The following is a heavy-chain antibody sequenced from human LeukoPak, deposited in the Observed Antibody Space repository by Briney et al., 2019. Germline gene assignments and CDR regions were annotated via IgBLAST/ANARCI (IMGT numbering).Heavy chain of an antibody. V-gene: IGHV3-53*01. CDR1: GFTVSSNY. J-gene: IGHJ5*02. D-gene: IGHD2-15*01. CDR3: ARVSTYCSGGSCYSSWFDP. Sequence: GGSLRLSCAASGFTVSSNYMSWVRQAPGKGLGWVSVIYSGGSTYYADSVKGRFTISRDNSKNTLYLQMNSLRAEDTAVYYCARVSTYCSGGSCYSSWFDPWGQGTLVTVSS. CDR2: IYSGGST.